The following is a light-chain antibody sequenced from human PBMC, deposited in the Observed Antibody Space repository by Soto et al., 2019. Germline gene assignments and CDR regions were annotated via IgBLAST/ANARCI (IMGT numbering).Light chain of an antibody. J-gene: IGLJ1*01. Sequence: QSALTQPASVSGSPGQSITISCTGTSSDVGGYNYVSWYQHHPGKAPKLMIYEVSNRPSGVPDRFSGSKSGNTASLTISGLQAEDEADYYCCSYAGSYTLVFGTGTKLTVL. CDR2: EVS. CDR3: CSYAGSYTLV. V-gene: IGLV2-11*01. CDR1: SSDVGGYNY.